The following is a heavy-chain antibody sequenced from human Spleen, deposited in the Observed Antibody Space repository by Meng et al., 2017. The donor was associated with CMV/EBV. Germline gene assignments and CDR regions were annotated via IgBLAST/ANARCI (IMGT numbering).Heavy chain of an antibody. J-gene: IGHJ4*02. CDR1: GGSISSSNW. CDR2: IYHSGST. V-gene: IGHV4-4*02. Sequence: SGGSISSSNWWSWVRQPPGKGLEWIGEIYHSGSTNYNPSLKSRVTISVDKSKNQFSLKLSSVTAADTAVYYCARAKYSNRFGGFDYWGQGTLVTVSS. D-gene: IGHD4-11*01. CDR3: ARAKYSNRFGGFDY.